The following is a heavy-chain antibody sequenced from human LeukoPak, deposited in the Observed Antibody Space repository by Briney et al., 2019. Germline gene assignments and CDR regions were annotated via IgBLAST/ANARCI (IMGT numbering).Heavy chain of an antibody. D-gene: IGHD6-13*01. V-gene: IGHV1-69*05. CDR3: ARAGYSSSWYWAY. CDR2: IIPIFGTA. CDR1: GGTFSSYA. Sequence: SVEVSCKASGGTFSSYAISWVRQAPGQGLEWMGRIIPIFGTANYAQKFQGRVTITTDESTSTAYMELSSLRSEDTAVYYCARAGYSSSWYWAYWGQGTLVTVSS. J-gene: IGHJ4*02.